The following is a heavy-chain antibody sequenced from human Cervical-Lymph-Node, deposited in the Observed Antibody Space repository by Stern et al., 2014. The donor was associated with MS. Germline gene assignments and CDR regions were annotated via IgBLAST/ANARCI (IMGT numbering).Heavy chain of an antibody. D-gene: IGHD5-18*01. CDR3: ARDLHNYAVYWYFDL. Sequence: VQLVESGGGVVQPGGSLRLSCAASGFIFSGYAMNWVRQAPGKGLEWVGVISYDERAKYYADSVKGRFTISKDNSENTLYLQMDSLTIEDTAVYYCARDLHNYAVYWYFDLWGRGTLVSVSS. CDR1: GFIFSGYA. J-gene: IGHJ2*01. V-gene: IGHV3-30*04. CDR2: ISYDERAK.